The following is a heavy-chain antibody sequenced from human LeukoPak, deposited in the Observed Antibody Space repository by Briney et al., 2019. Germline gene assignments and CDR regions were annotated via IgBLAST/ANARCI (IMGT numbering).Heavy chain of an antibody. J-gene: IGHJ1*01. CDR1: GFTFSSYA. D-gene: IGHD2-15*01. V-gene: IGHV3-23*01. CDR2: ISGSGGST. CDR3: ASEELGYCSGGSCYEYFQH. Sequence: GGSLRLSCAASGFTFSSYAMSWVRQAPGKGLEWVSAISGSGGSTYYADSVKGRFTISRDNSKNTLYLQMNSLRAEDTAVYYCASEELGYCSGGSCYEYFQHWGQGTLVTVSS.